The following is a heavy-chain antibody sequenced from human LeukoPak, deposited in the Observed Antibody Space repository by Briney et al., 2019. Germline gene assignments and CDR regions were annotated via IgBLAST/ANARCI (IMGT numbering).Heavy chain of an antibody. J-gene: IGHJ4*02. V-gene: IGHV1-69*06. Sequence: SVKVSCKASGGTFSSYAISWVRQAPGQGLEWMGGIIPIFGTANYAQKFRGRVTITADKSTRTAYMELSSLRSEDTAVYYCARGDCSGGSCYSGPVLIDYWGQGTLVPVSS. D-gene: IGHD2-15*01. CDR3: ARGDCSGGSCYSGPVLIDY. CDR2: IIPIFGTA. CDR1: GGTFSSYA.